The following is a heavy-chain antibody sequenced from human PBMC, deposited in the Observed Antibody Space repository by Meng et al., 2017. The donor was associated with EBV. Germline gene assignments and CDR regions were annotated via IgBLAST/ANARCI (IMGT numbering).Heavy chain of an antibody. CDR3: ARVGIAVAGTGDY. J-gene: IGHJ4*02. Sequence: VQLVQYGAEVKKPGASVKVSCKASEYTFTGYDMHWVRQAPGQGLEWMGRINPNSGGTNYAQKVQGRVTMTRDTSISTAYMELSRLRSDDTAVYYCARVGIAVAGTGDYWGQGTLVTVSS. V-gene: IGHV1-2*06. CDR1: EYTFTGYD. CDR2: INPNSGGT. D-gene: IGHD6-19*01.